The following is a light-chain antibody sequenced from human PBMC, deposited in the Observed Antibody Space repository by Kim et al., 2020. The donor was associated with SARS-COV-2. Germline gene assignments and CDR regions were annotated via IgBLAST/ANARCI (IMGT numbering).Light chain of an antibody. CDR1: QDISSA. CDR2: DAS. Sequence: AIQLTQSPSSLSASVGDRVTITCRASQDISSALVWYQQKPGKPPKLLIYDASTLESGVPSRFSGSASGTDFTLTISSLQPEDFATYYCQQFNDYPITFGGGTKVDIK. CDR3: QQFNDYPIT. J-gene: IGKJ4*01. V-gene: IGKV1D-13*01.